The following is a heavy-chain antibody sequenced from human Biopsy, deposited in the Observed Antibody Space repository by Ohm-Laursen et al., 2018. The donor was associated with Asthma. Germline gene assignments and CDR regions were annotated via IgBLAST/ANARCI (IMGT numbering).Heavy chain of an antibody. J-gene: IGHJ6*02. CDR2: LIPVLGTP. CDR3: ARGYSGSDRIVYYYSGLEV. V-gene: IGHV1-69*13. CDR1: GYTFTSTVYG. D-gene: IGHD5-12*01. Sequence: ASVKVSCKASGYTFTSTVYGISWVRQAPGQGLEWMGGLIPVLGTPDHAQMFEGRVTITADESTSTAYMELSSLSSEDTAVYYCARGYSGSDRIVYYYSGLEVWGQGTTVAVSS.